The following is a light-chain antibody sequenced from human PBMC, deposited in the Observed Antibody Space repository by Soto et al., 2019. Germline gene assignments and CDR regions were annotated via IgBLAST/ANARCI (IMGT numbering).Light chain of an antibody. CDR1: SSNIGAGYD. J-gene: IGLJ3*02. V-gene: IGLV1-40*01. Sequence: QSVLTQPPSVSGAPGQRVTISCTWSSSNIGAGYDVHWYQQLPGTVPKLLIYDKNNRPSGVPDRFSGSKSGILASLAITGLQAEDEADYYCQSFGGSLSGWVFGGGTQLTVL. CDR3: QSFGGSLSGWV. CDR2: DKN.